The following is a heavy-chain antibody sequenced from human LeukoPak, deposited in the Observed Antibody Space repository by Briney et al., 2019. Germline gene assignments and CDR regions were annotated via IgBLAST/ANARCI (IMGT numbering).Heavy chain of an antibody. CDR3: ARLRGYSYVDDY. CDR2: IIPIFGTA. Sequence: SVKVSCKASGGTFSSYAISWVRQAPGQGLEWMGGIIPIFGTANYAQKFQGRVTITADKSTSTAYMELNSLRSEDTAVYYCARLRGYSYVDDYWGQGTLVTVSS. D-gene: IGHD5-18*01. CDR1: GGTFSSYA. V-gene: IGHV1-69*06. J-gene: IGHJ4*02.